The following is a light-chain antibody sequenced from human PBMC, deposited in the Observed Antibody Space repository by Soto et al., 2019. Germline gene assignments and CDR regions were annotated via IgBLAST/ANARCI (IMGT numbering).Light chain of an antibody. CDR3: HQYNSIPWT. Sequence: DIVMTQSPDSLAVSVGERVTINCKSSQSVLYISNNKNYLAWYQQKPGQPPNLLIYWASTRESGVPDRLSGTGSGTDFTLTIRSLQAEDVAVYYCHQYNSIPWTFGQGTKVEIK. V-gene: IGKV4-1*01. J-gene: IGKJ1*01. CDR2: WAS. CDR1: QSVLYISNNKNY.